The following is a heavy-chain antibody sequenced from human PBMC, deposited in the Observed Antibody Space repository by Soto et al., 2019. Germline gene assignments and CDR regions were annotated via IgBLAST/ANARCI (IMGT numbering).Heavy chain of an antibody. D-gene: IGHD2-2*01. CDR1: GFTLSDYY. V-gene: IGHV3-11*01. CDR3: ARDPEDIVVVPAATRHVDY. J-gene: IGHJ4*02. Sequence: QVQLVESGGGLVKPGGSLRLSCAASGFTLSDYYMSWIRQAPGKGLEWVSYISSSGSTIYYADSVKGRFTISRDNAKNSLYLQMNSLRDEDTAVYYCARDPEDIVVVPAATRHVDYWGQGTLVTVSS. CDR2: ISSSGSTI.